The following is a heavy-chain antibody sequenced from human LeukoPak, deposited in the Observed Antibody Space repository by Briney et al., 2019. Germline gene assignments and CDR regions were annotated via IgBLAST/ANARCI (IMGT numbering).Heavy chain of an antibody. CDR2: IYPGDSDT. J-gene: IGHJ6*02. Sequence: GESLKISCQGSGYYFTNYWIGWVRQMPGKGLEWMGIIYPGDSDTRYSPSFQGQVSISADKSISTAYLRWSSLKASDTAIYYCARHRKPSTTSRTPMFYYYYYGMDVWGQGTTVAVSS. D-gene: IGHD3-10*02. CDR3: ARHRKPSTTSRTPMFYYYYYGMDV. CDR1: GYYFTNYW. V-gene: IGHV5-51*01.